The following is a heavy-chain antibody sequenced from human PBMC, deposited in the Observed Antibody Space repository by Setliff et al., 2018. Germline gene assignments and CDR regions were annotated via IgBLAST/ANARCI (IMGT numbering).Heavy chain of an antibody. V-gene: IGHV4-38-2*01. CDR1: DFSINSGYY. D-gene: IGHD2-2*01. J-gene: IGHJ6*03. CDR3: ARLGGSSTSGGFYYFYYYMDV. CDR2: IYRNGNT. Sequence: SETLSLTCSVSDFSINSGYYWGWIRQSPGEGLEWIGSIYRNGNTYYNPSLKSRVTISVDTSKNQFSLNLSSVTAADTAVYYCARLGGSSTSGGFYYFYYYMDVWGKGTTVTVSS.